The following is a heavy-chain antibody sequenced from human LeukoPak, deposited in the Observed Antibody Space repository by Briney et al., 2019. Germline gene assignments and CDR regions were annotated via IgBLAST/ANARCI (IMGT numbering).Heavy chain of an antibody. J-gene: IGHJ4*02. V-gene: IGHV1-18*01. Sequence: ASVKVSCKASGYTFTNYGFNWARQAPGQGLEWMGWISGYNGNTDYAQKFQGRVTMTRDTPTTTAYMGVRSLRSDDTAIYYCARSGLGSGWSFSDYWGQGTLVTVSS. D-gene: IGHD6-19*01. CDR1: GYTFTNYG. CDR2: ISGYNGNT. CDR3: ARSGLGSGWSFSDY.